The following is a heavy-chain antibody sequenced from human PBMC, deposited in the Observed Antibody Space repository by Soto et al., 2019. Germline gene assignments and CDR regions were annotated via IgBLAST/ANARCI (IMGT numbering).Heavy chain of an antibody. V-gene: IGHV4-31*03. CDR3: ARDRIILFGELLPPQVHYYGMDV. J-gene: IGHJ6*02. Sequence: PSETLSLTCTVSGGSISSGGYYWSWIRQHPGKGLEWIGYIFYSGSTYYNPSLKSRVTISVDTSKNQFSLKLSSVTAADTAVYYCARDRIILFGELLPPQVHYYGMDVWGQGTTVTVSS. CDR1: GGSISSGGYY. CDR2: IFYSGST. D-gene: IGHD3-10*01.